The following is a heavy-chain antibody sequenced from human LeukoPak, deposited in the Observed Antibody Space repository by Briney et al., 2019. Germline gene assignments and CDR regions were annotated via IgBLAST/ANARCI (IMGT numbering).Heavy chain of an antibody. CDR3: ARGYYYYDSSDWGAFDI. D-gene: IGHD3-22*01. CDR2: INTNTGNP. J-gene: IGHJ3*02. Sequence: ASVKVSCKASGYTFTSYAMNWVRQAPGQGLEWMGWINTNTGNPTYAQGFTGRFVFSLDTSVSTAYLQISSLKAEDTAVYYCARGYYYYDSSDWGAFDIWGQGTMVTVSS. V-gene: IGHV7-4-1*02. CDR1: GYTFTSYA.